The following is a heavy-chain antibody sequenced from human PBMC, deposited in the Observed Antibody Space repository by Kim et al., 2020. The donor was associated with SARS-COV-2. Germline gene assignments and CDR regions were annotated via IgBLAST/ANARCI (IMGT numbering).Heavy chain of an antibody. J-gene: IGHJ4*02. D-gene: IGHD3-3*01. V-gene: IGHV3-48*03. CDR3: ARARARFAIFGVVPPAFDY. CDR2: ISSSGTTI. CDR1: GFTLSSYE. Sequence: GGSLRLSCAASGFTLSSYEMNWVRQAPGKGLEWVSYISSSGTTIYYADSVKGRFTISRDNAKNSLYLKMNSLRAEDTAVYCCARARARFAIFGVVPPAFDYWGQGTLVTVSS.